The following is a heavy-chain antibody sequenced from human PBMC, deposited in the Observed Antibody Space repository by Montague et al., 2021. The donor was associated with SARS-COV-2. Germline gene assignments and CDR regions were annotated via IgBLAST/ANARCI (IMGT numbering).Heavy chain of an antibody. CDR3: ARRGGGEVFARCLYWYFDV. Sequence: SETLSLTCSVSGGSINNYYWGWVRQSPGKGLEWIGYIYYSGSVTTSYNPSLKSRVSISVDTSENQFSLKLTSVTAADMAVYYCARRGGGEVFARCLYWYFDVWGRGSLVTVSS. J-gene: IGHJ2*01. V-gene: IGHV4-59*13. CDR1: GGSINNYY. CDR2: IYYSGSVTT. D-gene: IGHD2-21*01.